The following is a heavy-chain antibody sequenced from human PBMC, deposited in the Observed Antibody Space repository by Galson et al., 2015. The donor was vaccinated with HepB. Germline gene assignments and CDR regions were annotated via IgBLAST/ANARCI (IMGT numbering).Heavy chain of an antibody. CDR1: GGSFSGYY. D-gene: IGHD6-19*01. V-gene: IGHV4-34*01. CDR3: ARDDSSGWNGEGNWFDP. Sequence: SETLSLTCAVYGGSFSGYYWSWIRQPPGKGLEWIGEINHSGSTNYNPSLKSRVTISVDTSKNQFSLKLSSVTAADTAVYYCARDDSSGWNGEGNWFDPWGQGTLVTVSS. J-gene: IGHJ5*02. CDR2: INHSGST.